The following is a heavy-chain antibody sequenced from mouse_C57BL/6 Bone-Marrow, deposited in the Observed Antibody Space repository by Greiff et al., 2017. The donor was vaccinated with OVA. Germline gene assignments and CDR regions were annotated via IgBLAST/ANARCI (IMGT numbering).Heavy chain of an antibody. CDR3: TTGVKDFDY. CDR2: IDPENGDT. Sequence: VQLQQSGAELVRPGASVKLSCTASGFNIKDAYMHWVKQRPEQGLEWIGWIDPENGDTEYASKFQGKATITADTSSNTAYLQLSSLTSEDTAVYYCTTGVKDFDYWGQGTTLTVSS. J-gene: IGHJ2*01. CDR1: GFNIKDAY. D-gene: IGHD2-2*01. V-gene: IGHV14-4*01.